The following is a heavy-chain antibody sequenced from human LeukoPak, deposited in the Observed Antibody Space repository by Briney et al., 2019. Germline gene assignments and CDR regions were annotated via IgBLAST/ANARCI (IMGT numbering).Heavy chain of an antibody. V-gene: IGHV4-59*01. D-gene: IGHD3-10*01. Sequence: SETLSLTCSVSGGSISGYYWSWIRQPPGKGLEWIGHIYYSGSTNYNPSLKSRVTISVDTSKKQFSLKPSFVTAADTAVYYCARIQLLLWFGESDYWGQGTLVTVSS. CDR2: IYYSGST. J-gene: IGHJ4*02. CDR1: GGSISGYY. CDR3: ARIQLLLWFGESDY.